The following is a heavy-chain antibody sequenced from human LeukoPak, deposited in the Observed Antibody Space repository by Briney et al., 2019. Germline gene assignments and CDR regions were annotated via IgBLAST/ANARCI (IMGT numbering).Heavy chain of an antibody. CDR3: ARGGSYGGNSGRYNP. D-gene: IGHD4-23*01. CDR2: IYYSGST. Sequence: PSETLSLTCTVSGGSISSYCWSWIRQPPGKGLDWIGYIYYSGSTNYNPSLKSQVTISVDTSKNQFSLKLSSVSAADTAVYYCARGGSYGGNSGRYNPWGQGTLVTVSS. V-gene: IGHV4-59*01. J-gene: IGHJ5*02. CDR1: GGSISSYC.